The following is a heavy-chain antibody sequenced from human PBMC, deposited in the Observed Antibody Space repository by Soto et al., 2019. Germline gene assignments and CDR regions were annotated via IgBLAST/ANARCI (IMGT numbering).Heavy chain of an antibody. CDR1: GFSLSTYHMG. J-gene: IGHJ4*02. D-gene: IGHD4-17*01. CDR3: AHAGDYVLLTFDH. CDR2: IYWDDDK. Sequence: QITLKESGPTLVRPAQTLTLTCDFSGFSLSTYHMGVAWIRQPTGKALEWLALIYWDDDKRYSPSLKDRLAISKDTSSNQVVLTSTNLDPGYTATYFCAHAGDYVLLTFDHWGPGTRVTVSS. V-gene: IGHV2-5*02.